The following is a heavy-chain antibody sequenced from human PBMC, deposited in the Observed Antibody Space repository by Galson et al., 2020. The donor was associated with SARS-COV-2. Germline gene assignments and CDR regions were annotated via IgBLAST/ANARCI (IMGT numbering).Heavy chain of an antibody. CDR3: ARGPYCSGGSCYYYGMDV. CDR2: MNPNSGNT. D-gene: IGHD2-15*01. V-gene: IGHV1-8*01. CDR1: GYTFTSYN. J-gene: IGHJ6*02. Sequence: ASVKVSCKASGYTFTSYNINWVRQATGQGLEWMGWMNPNSGNTGYAQKFQGRVTMTRNTSISTAYMELSSLRSEDTAVYYCARGPYCSGGSCYYYGMDVWGQGTTVTVSS.